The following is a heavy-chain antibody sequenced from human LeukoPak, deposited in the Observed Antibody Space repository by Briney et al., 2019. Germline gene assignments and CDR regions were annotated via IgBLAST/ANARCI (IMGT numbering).Heavy chain of an antibody. J-gene: IGHJ6*02. CDR2: ISGSGGST. CDR1: GFTFSSYA. Sequence: GGSLRLSCAASGFTFSSYAMSWVRQAPGKGLEWVSAISGSGGSTYYADSVKGRFTISRDNSKNTLYLQMNSLRAEDTAVYYCAKDAPLFGHDFWSGYYNYYYYGMDVWGQGTTVTVSS. CDR3: AKDAPLFGHDFWSGYYNYYYYGMDV. V-gene: IGHV3-23*01. D-gene: IGHD3-3*01.